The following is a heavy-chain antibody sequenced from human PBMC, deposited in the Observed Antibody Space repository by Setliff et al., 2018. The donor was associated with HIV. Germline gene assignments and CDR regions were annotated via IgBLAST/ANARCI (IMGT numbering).Heavy chain of an antibody. V-gene: IGHV1-18*01. CDR1: GYTFSQYG. D-gene: IGHD2-21*01. J-gene: IGHJ6*02. Sequence: ASVKVSCKSYGYTFSQYGISWVRKAPGQGLEWRGWISTYNGQRNYAQKGQGRVTFTTDTSTRTAYMELRSMRSDDTAGYYCAREGVREPPSNTVYSGMDVWGQGTTVTVSS. CDR2: ISTYNGQR. CDR3: AREGVREPPSNTVYSGMDV.